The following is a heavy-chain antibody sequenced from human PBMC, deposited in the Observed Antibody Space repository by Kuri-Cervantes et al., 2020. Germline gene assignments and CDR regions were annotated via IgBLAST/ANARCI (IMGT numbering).Heavy chain of an antibody. CDR2: VYHNGNT. V-gene: IGHV4-4*02. J-gene: IGHJ4*02. CDR3: ARNLGRHLLPKRDTTS. CDR1: GGPTSGGNW. D-gene: IGHD2/OR15-2a*01. Sequence: SCGVSGGPTSGGNWWSWVRKSPGKGLEWIGEVYHNGNTRYNPSLESRVAILADKSKNQFSLRLTSVTAADTAVYYCARNLGRHLLPKRDTTSWGPGTLVTVSS.